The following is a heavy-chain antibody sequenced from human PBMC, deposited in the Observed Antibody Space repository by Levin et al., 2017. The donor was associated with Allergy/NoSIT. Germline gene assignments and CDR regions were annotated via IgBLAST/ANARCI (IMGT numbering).Heavy chain of an antibody. CDR2: IYTSGST. Sequence: SETLSLTCTVSGSSISGGSYYWSWIRQSAGKGLEWIGRIYTSGSTNYNPSLKSRGTISLDTSKNQFSLRLSSVTAADTAVYYCARVIWFGSAFDVWGQGTMVTVSS. J-gene: IGHJ3*01. D-gene: IGHD3-10*01. V-gene: IGHV4-61*02. CDR3: ARVIWFGSAFDV. CDR1: GSSISGGSYY.